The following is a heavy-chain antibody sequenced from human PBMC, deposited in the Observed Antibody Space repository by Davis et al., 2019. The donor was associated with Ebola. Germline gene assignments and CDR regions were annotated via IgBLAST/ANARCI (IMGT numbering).Heavy chain of an antibody. V-gene: IGHV3-23*01. J-gene: IGHJ4*02. D-gene: IGHD2-21*01. CDR3: AREDWVYDY. CDR1: GFTFSTYA. CDR2: ISGGAGGT. Sequence: PGGSLRLSCAASGFTFSTYAMTWVRQAPGKGLEWVSAISGGAGGTHYADSVKGRFTISRDNANNLLYLQMNSLRAEDTAVYYCAREDWVYDYWGQGTLVTVSS.